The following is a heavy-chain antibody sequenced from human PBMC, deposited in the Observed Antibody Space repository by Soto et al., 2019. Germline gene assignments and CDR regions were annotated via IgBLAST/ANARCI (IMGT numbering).Heavy chain of an antibody. D-gene: IGHD4-4*01. CDR2: IIPIFGTA. V-gene: IGHV1-69*13. CDR3: ARDKGLKERNSNYPNFDY. J-gene: IGHJ4*02. Sequence: GASVKVSCKASGGTFSSYAISWVRQAPGQGLEWMGGIIPIFGTANYAQKFQGRVTITADESTSTAYMELRSLRSDDTAVYYCARDKGLKERNSNYPNFDYWGQGTLVTVSS. CDR1: GGTFSSYA.